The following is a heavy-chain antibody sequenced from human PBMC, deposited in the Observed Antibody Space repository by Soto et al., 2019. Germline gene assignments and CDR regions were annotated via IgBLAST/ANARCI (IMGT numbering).Heavy chain of an antibody. CDR1: GFTFSSYA. V-gene: IGHV3-23*01. J-gene: IGHJ4*02. Sequence: EVQLLESGGGLVQPGGSLRLSCAASGFTFSSYAMSWVRQAPGKGLEWVSAISGSGGGTYYADSVKGRFTISRDNAKNTRYLQMNSLIAEDTAVYYCAKGKLPTHDHNNSDHYFDYWGQGTLITVSS. D-gene: IGHD4-4*01. CDR3: AKGKLPTHDHNNSDHYFDY. CDR2: ISGSGGGT.